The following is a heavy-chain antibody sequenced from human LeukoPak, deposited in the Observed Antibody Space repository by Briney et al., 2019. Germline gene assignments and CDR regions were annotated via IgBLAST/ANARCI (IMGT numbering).Heavy chain of an antibody. Sequence: PGGSLRLSCAASGFTFSSYAMSWARQAPGKGLEWVSAISGSGGSTYYADSVKGRFTISRDNSKNTLYLQMNSLRAEDTAVYYCANSVVGIYGGCSGGSCYQNGITGKSWGQGTLVTVSS. CDR1: GFTFSSYA. V-gene: IGHV3-23*01. D-gene: IGHD2-15*01. CDR2: ISGSGGST. CDR3: ANSVVGIYGGCSGGSCYQNGITGKS. J-gene: IGHJ4*02.